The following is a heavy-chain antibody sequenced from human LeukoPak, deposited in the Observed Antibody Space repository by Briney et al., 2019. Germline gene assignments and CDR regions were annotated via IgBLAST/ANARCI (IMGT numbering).Heavy chain of an antibody. CDR1: GGSISSYY. D-gene: IGHD2-15*01. CDR3: ARVGGPYSGDYYYMDV. V-gene: IGHV4-59*01. J-gene: IGHJ6*03. Sequence: SETLSLTCTVSGGSISSYYWSWIRQPPGKGLEWIGYIYYSGSTNYNPSLKSRVTISVDTSKNQFSLKLSSVTAADTAVCYCARVGGPYSGDYYYMDVWGKGTTVTVSS. CDR2: IYYSGST.